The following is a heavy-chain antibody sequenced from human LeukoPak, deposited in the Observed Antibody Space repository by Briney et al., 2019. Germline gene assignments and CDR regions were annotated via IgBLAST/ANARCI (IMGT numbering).Heavy chain of an antibody. J-gene: IGHJ6*03. Sequence: TVKVSCKASGGTFSSYAISWVRQAPGQGLEWMGGIIPIFGTANYAQKFQGRVTITTDESTSTAYMELSSLRSEDTAVYYCARSGVPSVTYYYYYYMDVWGKGTTVTVSS. D-gene: IGHD4-17*01. CDR2: IIPIFGTA. CDR1: GGTFSSYA. V-gene: IGHV1-69*05. CDR3: ARSGVPSVTYYYYYYMDV.